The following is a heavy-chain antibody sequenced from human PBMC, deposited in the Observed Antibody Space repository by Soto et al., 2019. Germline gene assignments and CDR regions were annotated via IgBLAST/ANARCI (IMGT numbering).Heavy chain of an antibody. CDR3: AKDAIALGYCSGGSCRRKLNWFDP. D-gene: IGHD2-15*01. V-gene: IGHV3-23*01. CDR1: GFTFSSYA. CDR2: ISGSGGST. Sequence: GGSLRLSCAASGFTFSSYAMSWVRQAPGKGLEWVSAISGSGGSTYYADSVKGRFTISRDNSKNTLYLQMNSLRAEDTAVYYCAKDAIALGYCSGGSCRRKLNWFDPWGQGTLVTVSS. J-gene: IGHJ5*02.